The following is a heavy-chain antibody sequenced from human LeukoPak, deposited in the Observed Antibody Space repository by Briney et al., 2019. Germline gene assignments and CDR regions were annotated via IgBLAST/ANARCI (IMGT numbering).Heavy chain of an antibody. D-gene: IGHD3-22*01. J-gene: IGHJ4*02. Sequence: SETLSLTSTVSGDFISSHYWNWIRQPPGRGLEWIGYIYYSGSTNYNPSLKSRLTMSLDTSKNQFSLKLSSVTAADTAVYYCARMVSGGYYAYWGQGILVTVSS. CDR3: ARMVSGGYYAY. CDR1: GDFISSHY. V-gene: IGHV4-59*11. CDR2: IYYSGST.